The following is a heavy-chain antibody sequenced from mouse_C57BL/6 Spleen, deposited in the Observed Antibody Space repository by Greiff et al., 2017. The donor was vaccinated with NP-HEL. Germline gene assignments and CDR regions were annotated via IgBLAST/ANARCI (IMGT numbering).Heavy chain of an antibody. D-gene: IGHD2-4*01. CDR3: AYDYDEGFAY. V-gene: IGHV10-3*01. CDR1: GFTFNTYA. Sequence: EVQLVESGGGLVQPKGSLKLSCAASGFTFNTYAMHWVRQAPGKGLEWVARIRSKSSNYATYYADSVKDRFTISRDDSQSMLYLQMNNLKTEDTAMYYCAYDYDEGFAYWGQGTLVTVSA. J-gene: IGHJ3*01. CDR2: IRSKSSNYAT.